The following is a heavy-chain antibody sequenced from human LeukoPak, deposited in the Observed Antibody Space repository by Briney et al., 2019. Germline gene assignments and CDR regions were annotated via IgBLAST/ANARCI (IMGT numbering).Heavy chain of an antibody. CDR2: IYYSGST. V-gene: IGHV4-39*07. CDR3: ARDDVAGYDAFDI. J-gene: IGHJ3*02. CDR1: GGSISSSSYY. Sequence: SETLSLTCTVSGGSISSSSYYWGWIRQPPGKGLEWIGSIYYSGSTYYNPSLKSRVTISVDTSKNQFSLKLSSVTAADTAVYYCARDDVAGYDAFDIWGQGTMVTVSS. D-gene: IGHD6-19*01.